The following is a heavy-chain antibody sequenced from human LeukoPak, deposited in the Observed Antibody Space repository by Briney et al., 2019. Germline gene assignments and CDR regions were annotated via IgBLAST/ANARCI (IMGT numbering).Heavy chain of an antibody. CDR3: AKQGGPYSSSWYSNWFDP. V-gene: IGHV3-23*01. D-gene: IGHD6-13*01. CDR2: ISGCGGST. CDR1: GFTFSSYA. J-gene: IGHJ5*02. Sequence: GSLRLSCAASGFTFSSYAMSWVRQAPGKGLEWVSAISGCGGSTYYADSVKGRFTISRDNSRNTLYLQMNSLRAEDTAVYYCAKQGGPYSSSWYSNWFDPWGQGTLVTVSS.